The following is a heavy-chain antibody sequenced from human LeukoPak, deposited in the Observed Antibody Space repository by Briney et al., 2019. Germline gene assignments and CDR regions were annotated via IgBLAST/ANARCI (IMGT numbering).Heavy chain of an antibody. Sequence: GGSLRLSCAASGFTFSSYAMSWVRQAPGKGLEWVSAISGSGGSTYYADSVKGRFTISRDNSKNTLYLQMNSLRAEDTAVYYCAKGGYCSSTSCPIQDYYYYGMNVWGQGTTVTVSS. CDR3: AKGGYCSSTSCPIQDYYYYGMNV. J-gene: IGHJ6*02. CDR2: ISGSGGST. D-gene: IGHD2-2*01. V-gene: IGHV3-23*01. CDR1: GFTFSSYA.